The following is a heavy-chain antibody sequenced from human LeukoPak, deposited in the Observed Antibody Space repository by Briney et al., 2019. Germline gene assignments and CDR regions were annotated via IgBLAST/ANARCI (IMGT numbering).Heavy chain of an antibody. Sequence: ASVKVSCKASGYTFTSYATHWVRQAPGQRLEWMGWINAGNGNTKYSQKFQGRVTITRDTSASTAYMELSSLRSEDTAVYYCASSLITMVRGATDYWGQGTLVTVSS. CDR3: ASSLITMVRGATDY. CDR2: INAGNGNT. J-gene: IGHJ4*02. CDR1: GYTFTSYA. V-gene: IGHV1-3*01. D-gene: IGHD3-10*01.